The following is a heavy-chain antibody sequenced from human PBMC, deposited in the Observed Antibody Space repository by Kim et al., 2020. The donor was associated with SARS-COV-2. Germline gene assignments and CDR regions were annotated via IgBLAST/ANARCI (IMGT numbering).Heavy chain of an antibody. D-gene: IGHD7-27*01. V-gene: IGHV1-46*01. CDR3: ARDLTTPPDY. Sequence: ATTFQGRVTMTRDTSTSAVYMELSSLRSEDTAVYYCARDLTTPPDYWGQGTLVTVSS. J-gene: IGHJ4*02.